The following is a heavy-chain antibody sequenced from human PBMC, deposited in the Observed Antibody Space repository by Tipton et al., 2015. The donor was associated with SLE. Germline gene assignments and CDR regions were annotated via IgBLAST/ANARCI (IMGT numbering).Heavy chain of an antibody. CDR3: ARVPSKLGGFDC. D-gene: IGHD3-10*01. CDR1: GGSISSGSYY. CDR2: IYTSGST. Sequence: TLSLTCTVSGGSISSGSYYWSWIRQPAGKGLEWIGRIYTSGSTNYNPSLKCRVTISVDTSKNQFSLKLSSVTAADTAVYYCARVPSKLGGFDCWGQGAPVTVTS. V-gene: IGHV4-61*02. J-gene: IGHJ4*02.